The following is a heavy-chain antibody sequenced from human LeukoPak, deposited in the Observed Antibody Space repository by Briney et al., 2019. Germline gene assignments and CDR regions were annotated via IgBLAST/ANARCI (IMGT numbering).Heavy chain of an antibody. J-gene: IGHJ4*02. CDR2: IISSGSTR. D-gene: IGHD2-2*02. V-gene: IGHV3-48*03. CDR3: TRGYRAYF. CDR1: EFTFSSYE. Sequence: GGSLRLSCAASEFTFSSYEMNWVRQAPGKGLEWVSYIISSGSTRYYADSVKGRFTISRDHAKNSLYLQMNSLSAEDTAVYYCTRGYRAYFWGQGTLVTVSS.